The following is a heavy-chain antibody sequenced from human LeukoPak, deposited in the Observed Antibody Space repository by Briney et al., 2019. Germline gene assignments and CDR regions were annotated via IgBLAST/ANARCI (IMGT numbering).Heavy chain of an antibody. J-gene: IGHJ4*02. V-gene: IGHV3-21*01. Sequence: GGSLRLSCAASAFTFSSYSMNWVRQAPGKGLEWVSSISSSSSYIYYADSVKGRFTISRDNAKNSLYLQMNSLRAEDTAVYYCARDFTFGDNPGWGQGPLVTVSS. CDR3: ARDFTFGDNPG. D-gene: IGHD5-24*01. CDR1: AFTFSSYS. CDR2: ISSSSSYI.